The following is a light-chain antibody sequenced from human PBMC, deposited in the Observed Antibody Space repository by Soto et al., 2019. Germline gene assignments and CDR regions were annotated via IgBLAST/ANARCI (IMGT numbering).Light chain of an antibody. CDR3: QQYNNWPLF. V-gene: IGKV3-15*01. CDR2: AAS. Sequence: EIVMTQSPATLSVSPGERATLSCRASQSVSSNLAWYQQKPGQAPRLLIYAASARAAGIPARFSGSGSGTEFTLTISSPQSEDFAVYYCQQYNNWPLFFGGGTKVDIK. CDR1: QSVSSN. J-gene: IGKJ4*01.